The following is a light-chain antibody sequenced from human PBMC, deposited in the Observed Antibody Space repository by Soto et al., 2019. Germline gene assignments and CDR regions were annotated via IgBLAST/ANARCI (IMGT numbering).Light chain of an antibody. CDR2: VAS. J-gene: IGKJ4*01. CDR3: QQSFTTLLT. V-gene: IGKV1-39*01. Sequence: DIQMTQSPSSLSASVGDRVTITCRASQSVGRFLNWYQQKPGKAPTVLINVASTLRSGVPSRFSGSGSRTDWNLTINSLQPEDFATYFCQQSFTTLLTVGGGTNVDIK. CDR1: QSVGRF.